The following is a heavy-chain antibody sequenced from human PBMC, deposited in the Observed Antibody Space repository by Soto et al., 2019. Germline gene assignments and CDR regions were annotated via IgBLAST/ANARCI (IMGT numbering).Heavy chain of an antibody. CDR1: GYTFTSYG. Sequence: ASVKVSCKASGYTFTSYGISWVRQAPGQGLEWMGWISAYNGNTNYAQKLQGRVTMTTDTSTSTAYMELSSLRSEDTAVYYCARGLKRLAVAGTSKGYWGQGTLVTVSS. V-gene: IGHV1-18*01. CDR3: ARGLKRLAVAGTSKGY. CDR2: ISAYNGNT. J-gene: IGHJ4*02. D-gene: IGHD6-19*01.